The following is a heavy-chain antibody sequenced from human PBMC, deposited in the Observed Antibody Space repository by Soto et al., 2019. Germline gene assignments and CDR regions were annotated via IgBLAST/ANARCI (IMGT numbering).Heavy chain of an antibody. V-gene: IGHV3-23*01. CDR1: GFTFSSYA. Sequence: GGSLRLSCAASGFTFSSYAMSWVRQAPGKGLEWVSAISGSGGSTYYADSVKGRFTISRDNSKNTLYLQMNSLRAEDTAVYYCATLTYYYDSSGYFTPRGAFDIWGQGTMVTVSS. CDR2: ISGSGGST. CDR3: ATLTYYYDSSGYFTPRGAFDI. J-gene: IGHJ3*02. D-gene: IGHD3-22*01.